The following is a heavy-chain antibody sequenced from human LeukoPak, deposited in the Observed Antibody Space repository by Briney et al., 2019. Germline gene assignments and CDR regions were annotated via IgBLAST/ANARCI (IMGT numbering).Heavy chain of an antibody. D-gene: IGHD2-15*01. Sequence: GASVKVSCKASGYTFTSYYMHWVRQAPGQGLEWMGIINPSGGSTSYAQKFQGRVTITRNTSISTAYMELSSLRSEDTAVYYCARDLGSKGFDPWGQGTLVTVSS. CDR3: ARDLGSKGFDP. V-gene: IGHV1-46*01. CDR1: GYTFTSYY. CDR2: INPSGGST. J-gene: IGHJ5*02.